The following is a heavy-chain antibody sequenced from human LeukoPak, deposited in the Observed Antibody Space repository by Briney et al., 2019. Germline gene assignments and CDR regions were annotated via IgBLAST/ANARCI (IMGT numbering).Heavy chain of an antibody. V-gene: IGHV3-21*01. D-gene: IGHD6-19*01. Sequence: PGGSLRLSCAASGFTFSRYWMNWVRQAPGKGLEWVSSISSSSSYIYYADSVKGRFTISRDNAQNSLYLQMNSLRAEDTAVYYCARSSGWYHRGPDYYYYYMDVWGKGTTVTVS. CDR1: GFTFSRYW. J-gene: IGHJ6*03. CDR3: ARSSGWYHRGPDYYYYYMDV. CDR2: ISSSSSYI.